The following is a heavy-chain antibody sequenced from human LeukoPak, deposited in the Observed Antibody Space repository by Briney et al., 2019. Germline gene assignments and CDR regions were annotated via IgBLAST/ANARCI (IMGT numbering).Heavy chain of an antibody. V-gene: IGHV4-61*02. D-gene: IGHD3-9*01. J-gene: IGHJ3*02. CDR3: ARDIAKYYDILTGYYPDAFDI. CDR2: IYTSGST. CDR1: GGSISSGSYY. Sequence: SETLSLTCTVSGGSISSGSYYWSWIRQPAGKGLEWIGRIYTSGSTNYNPSLKSRVTISVDTSKNQFSLKLSSVTAADTAVYYCARDIAKYYDILTGYYPDAFDIWGQGTMVTVSS.